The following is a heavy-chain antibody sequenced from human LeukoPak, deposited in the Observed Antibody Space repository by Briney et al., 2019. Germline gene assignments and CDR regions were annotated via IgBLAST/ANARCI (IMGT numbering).Heavy chain of an antibody. CDR3: ARYCSSTSCSDYYYYGMDV. V-gene: IGHV4-34*01. CDR2: INHSGST. D-gene: IGHD2-2*01. J-gene: IGHJ6*02. Sequence: KPSETLSLTCAVYGGSFSGYYWSWIRQPPGKGLEWIGEINHSGSTNYNPSLKSRVTISVDTSKNQFSLKLSSVTAADTAVYYCARYCSSTSCSDYYYYGMDVWGQGTTVTVSS. CDR1: GGSFSGYY.